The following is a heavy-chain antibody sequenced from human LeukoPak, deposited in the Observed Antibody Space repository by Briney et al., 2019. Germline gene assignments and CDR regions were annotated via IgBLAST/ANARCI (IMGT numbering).Heavy chain of an antibody. Sequence: PGGSLRLSCAASGFTFSSYAMHWVRQAPGKGLEWVAVISYDGSNKYYADSVKGRFTISRDNSKNTLYLQMNSLRAEDTAVYYCARAYSYGQQGEFDYWGQGTLVTVSS. D-gene: IGHD5-18*01. CDR3: ARAYSYGQQGEFDY. J-gene: IGHJ4*02. V-gene: IGHV3-30*04. CDR2: ISYDGSNK. CDR1: GFTFSSYA.